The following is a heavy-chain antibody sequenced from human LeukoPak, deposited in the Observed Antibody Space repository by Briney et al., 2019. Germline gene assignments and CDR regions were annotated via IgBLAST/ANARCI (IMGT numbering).Heavy chain of an antibody. CDR3: ARGRQWLNWFDP. CDR2: TYYRSQWCN. J-gene: IGHJ5*02. V-gene: IGHV6-1*01. D-gene: IGHD5-24*01. Sequence: SQTLSLTCAISGDSMTSNTAAWNWIRQSPSRGLEWLGRTYYRSQWCNDYALSVKSRISINPDTSKNQFSLQLNSVTPEDTAVYYCARGRQWLNWFDPWGQGTLVTVSS. CDR1: GDSMTSNTAA.